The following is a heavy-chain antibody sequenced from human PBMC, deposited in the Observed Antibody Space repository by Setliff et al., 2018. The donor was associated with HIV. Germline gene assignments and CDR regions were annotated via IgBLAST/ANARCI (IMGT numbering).Heavy chain of an antibody. CDR1: GFTFSSYS. V-gene: IGHV3-21*01. CDR2: ISSSSSYI. J-gene: IGHJ4*02. CDR3: ARARGSPTSYFDY. D-gene: IGHD1-26*01. Sequence: PGGSLRLSCAASGFTFSSYSMNWVRQAPGKGLEWVSSISSSSSYIYYADSVKGRFTISRDNAKNSLYLQMNSLRAEDTAVYYCARARGSPTSYFDYWGQGTLVTVSS.